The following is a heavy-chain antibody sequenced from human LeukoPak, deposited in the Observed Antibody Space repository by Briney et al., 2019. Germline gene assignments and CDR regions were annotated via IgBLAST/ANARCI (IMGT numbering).Heavy chain of an antibody. D-gene: IGHD5-12*01. J-gene: IGHJ5*02. CDR2: FDPEDGET. CDR1: GYTLTELS. CDR3: ATSGGGYDSTWFDP. Sequence: ASVKVSCKVSGYTLTELSMHWVRQAPGKGLEWMGGFDPEDGETIYAQKFQGRVTMTEDTSTDTAYMELSSLRSEDTAVYYCATSGGGYDSTWFDPWGQGALVTVSS. V-gene: IGHV1-24*01.